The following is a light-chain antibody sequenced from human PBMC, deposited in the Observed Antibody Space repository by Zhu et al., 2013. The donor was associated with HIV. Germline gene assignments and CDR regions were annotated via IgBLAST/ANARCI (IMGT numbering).Light chain of an antibody. Sequence: EIVMTQSPATLSVSPGERVTLSCRASQSVTSDLAWYQQKPGQAPRLLIYGASTRATGIPARFSGSGSGTEFTLTISSLQSEDFAVYYCQQRINWPPITFGQGTRLEIK. CDR3: QQRINWPPIT. CDR1: QSVTSD. CDR2: GAS. V-gene: IGKV3-15*01. J-gene: IGKJ5*01.